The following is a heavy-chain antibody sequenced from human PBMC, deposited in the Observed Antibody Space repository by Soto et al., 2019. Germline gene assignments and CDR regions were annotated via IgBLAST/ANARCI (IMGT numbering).Heavy chain of an antibody. CDR2: ISGSGATK. V-gene: IGHV3-48*02. D-gene: IGHD5-18*01. CDR3: ARAIRGFSYVVDY. Sequence: PGGSLRLSCAASGFTFSSHSINWVRQAPGKGLEWVSCISGSGATKYYADSVKGRFTISRDNARNPLYLQMSSLSDEDTAVYYCARAIRGFSYVVDYWGQGTLVTVS. CDR1: GFTFSSHS. J-gene: IGHJ4*02.